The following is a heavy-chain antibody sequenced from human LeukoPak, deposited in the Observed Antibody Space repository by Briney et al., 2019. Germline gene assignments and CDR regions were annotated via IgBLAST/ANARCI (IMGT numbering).Heavy chain of an antibody. D-gene: IGHD6-19*01. CDR3: ARDLAPGGIAVAGRNLDYYYYGMDV. Sequence: SVKVSCKASGGTFSSYAISWVRQAPGQGLEWMGGIIPIFGTANYAQKFQGRVTITVDESTSTAHMELSSLRSEDTAVYYCARDLAPGGIAVAGRNLDYYYYGMDVWGQGTTVTVSS. V-gene: IGHV1-69*13. CDR2: IIPIFGTA. J-gene: IGHJ6*02. CDR1: GGTFSSYA.